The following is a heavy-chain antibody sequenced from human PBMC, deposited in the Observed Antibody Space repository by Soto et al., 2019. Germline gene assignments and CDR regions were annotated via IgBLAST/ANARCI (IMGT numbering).Heavy chain of an antibody. CDR1: GGSISSSSYY. V-gene: IGHV4-39*01. CDR2: IYYSGST. D-gene: IGHD4-17*01. CDR3: ARARVDYYYYYYGMDV. J-gene: IGHJ6*02. Sequence: TSETLSLTCTVSGGSISSSSYYWGWIRQPPGKGLEWIGSIYYSGSTYYNPSLKSRVTISVDTSKNQFSLKLSSVTAADTAVYYCARARVDYYYYYYGMDVWGQGTTVTVS.